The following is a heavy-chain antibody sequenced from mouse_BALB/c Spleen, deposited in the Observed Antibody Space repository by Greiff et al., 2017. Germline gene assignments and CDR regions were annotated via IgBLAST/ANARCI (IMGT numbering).Heavy chain of an antibody. J-gene: IGHJ2*01. CDR2: ISYSGST. CDR3: ARGIMYYGSSYFDY. V-gene: IGHV3-2*02. Sequence: EVKLQESGPGLVKPSQSLSLTCTVTGYSITSDYAWYWIRQFPGNKLEWMGYISYSGSTSYNPSLKSRISITRDTSKNQFFLQLNSVTTEDTATYYCARGIMYYGSSYFDYWGQGTTLTVSS. CDR1: GYSITSDYA. D-gene: IGHD1-1*01.